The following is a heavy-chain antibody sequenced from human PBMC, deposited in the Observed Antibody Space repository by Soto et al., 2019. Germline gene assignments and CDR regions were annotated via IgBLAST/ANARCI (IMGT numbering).Heavy chain of an antibody. CDR3: ARSVAGTTDTFDY. V-gene: IGHV4-38-2*01. CDR2: IYHGGST. Sequence: PSETLSLTCAVSGYSISSGYYWGWIRQPPGKGLEWIGSIYHGGSTSYNPSLKSRATVSVDTSKNQFSLKLSSVTAADTAVYYCARSVAGTTDTFDYWGQGTLVTVSS. D-gene: IGHD6-19*01. CDR1: GYSISSGYY. J-gene: IGHJ4*02.